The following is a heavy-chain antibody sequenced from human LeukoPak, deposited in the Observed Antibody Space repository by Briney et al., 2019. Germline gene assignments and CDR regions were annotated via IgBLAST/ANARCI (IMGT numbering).Heavy chain of an antibody. J-gene: IGHJ6*03. V-gene: IGHV4-39*07. D-gene: IGHD5-12*01. CDR2: MYYSGST. CDR3: ARVISGYEGGYYYYYMDV. CDR1: GGSISSSSYY. Sequence: PSETLSLTCTVSGGSISSSSYYWGWIRQPPGEGLEWIGSMYYSGSTNYNPSLKSRVTISVDTSKNQFSLKLSSVTAADTAVYYCARVISGYEGGYYYYYMDVWGKGTTVTVSS.